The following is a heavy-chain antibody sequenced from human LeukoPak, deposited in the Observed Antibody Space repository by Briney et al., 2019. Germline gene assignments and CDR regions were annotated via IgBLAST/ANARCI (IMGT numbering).Heavy chain of an antibody. CDR2: INASGGNT. CDR1: GFAFNFYA. J-gene: IGHJ4*02. D-gene: IGHD6-19*01. V-gene: IGHV3-23*01. CDR3: AKHRVAVSGVAQFDY. Sequence: GGSLRLSCAASGFAFNFYAMTWVRQAPGKGLQWVSTINASGGNTYYADSVKGRFIISRDNSKNTLYLQMNSLRAEDTAVFYCAKHRVAVSGVAQFDYWGQGTQVTVSS.